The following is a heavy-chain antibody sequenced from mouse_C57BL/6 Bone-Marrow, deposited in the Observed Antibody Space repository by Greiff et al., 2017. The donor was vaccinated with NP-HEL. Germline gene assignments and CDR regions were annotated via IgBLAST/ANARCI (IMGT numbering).Heavy chain of an antibody. Sequence: VQLQQPGAELVMPGASVKLSCTASGYTFTSYWMHWVKQRPGQGLEWIGEIDPSDSYTNYNQKFKGKSTLTVDKSSSTAYMQLSSLTSEDSAVYYCARSDYDYDWVDFDYWGQGTTLTVSS. CDR3: ARSDYDYDWVDFDY. CDR2: IDPSDSYT. J-gene: IGHJ2*01. D-gene: IGHD2-4*01. CDR1: GYTFTSYW. V-gene: IGHV1-69*01.